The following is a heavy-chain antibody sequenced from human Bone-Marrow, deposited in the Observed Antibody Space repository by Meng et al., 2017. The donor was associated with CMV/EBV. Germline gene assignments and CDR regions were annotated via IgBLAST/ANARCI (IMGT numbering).Heavy chain of an antibody. V-gene: IGHV4-59*12. Sequence: SETLSLTCTVSGGSISSYYWSWIRQPPGKGLEWIGNIFFSGSIYYNLSLKTRVTISRDLSKNQFSLMLRSITAADTAVYYCARLIATDFHESRGYYRGPMDFWGQGALVTVSS. CDR2: IFFSGSI. CDR1: GGSISSYY. D-gene: IGHD3-22*01. CDR3: ARLIATDFHESRGYYRGPMDF. J-gene: IGHJ4*02.